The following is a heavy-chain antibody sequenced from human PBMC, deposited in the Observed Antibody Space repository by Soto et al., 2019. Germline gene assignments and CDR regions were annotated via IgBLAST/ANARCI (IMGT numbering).Heavy chain of an antibody. CDR3: TIELFDCRGGSCYFWFDP. CDR2: IKSKSDGGTT. J-gene: IGHJ5*02. Sequence: EVQLVESGGGLVKPGESLRLSCAASGFIFSNTWMNWVRQAPGKGLEWVGRIKSKSDGGTTDYAAPVKGRFTISREDSKNTLFLQMHSLKTEDTAVYYCTIELFDCRGGSCYFWFDPWGQGTLVTVSS. V-gene: IGHV3-15*07. D-gene: IGHD2-15*01. CDR1: GFIFSNTW.